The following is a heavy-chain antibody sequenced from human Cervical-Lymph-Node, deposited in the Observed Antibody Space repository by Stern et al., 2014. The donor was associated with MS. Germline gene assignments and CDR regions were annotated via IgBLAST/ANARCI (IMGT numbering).Heavy chain of an antibody. D-gene: IGHD3-22*01. Sequence: VHLVESGGGVVQPGRSLRLSCAASGFTFSSYAIHWVRQTPGKGLAWVGVISYDGRNKYYADSVKGRFTISRDNSKTTLYLQMNSLRAEDTAVYYCAKAVWGYYDSIGSDYWGQGTLVTVSS. CDR1: GFTFSSYA. J-gene: IGHJ4*02. V-gene: IGHV3-30*18. CDR3: AKAVWGYYDSIGSDY. CDR2: ISYDGRNK.